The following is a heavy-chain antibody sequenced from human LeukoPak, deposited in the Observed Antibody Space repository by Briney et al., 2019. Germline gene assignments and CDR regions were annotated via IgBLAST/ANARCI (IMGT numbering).Heavy chain of an antibody. J-gene: IGHJ4*02. Sequence: GGSLRLSCAASGFTFSNYNMHWVRQAPGKGLEWVTFIRHDGSDKHYADSVKGRFTISRDNSKNTLFLQMNSLRAEDTAVYYCAKGAHFWSGTIELWGQGTLVTVSS. D-gene: IGHD3-3*02. V-gene: IGHV3-30*02. CDR3: AKGAHFWSGTIEL. CDR1: GFTFSNYN. CDR2: IRHDGSDK.